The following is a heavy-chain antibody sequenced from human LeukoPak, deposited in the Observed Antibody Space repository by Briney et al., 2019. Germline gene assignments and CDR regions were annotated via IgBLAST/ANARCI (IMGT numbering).Heavy chain of an antibody. V-gene: IGHV1-2*02. CDR2: INPNSGGT. CDR3: ARVKAVAGTFDY. J-gene: IGHJ4*02. D-gene: IGHD6-19*01. CDR1: GCTFTGYY. Sequence: ASVKVSCKASGCTFTGYYMHWVRQAPGQGLEWMGWINPNSGGTNYAQKFQGRVTMTRDTSISTAYMELSRLRSDDTAVYYCARVKAVAGTFDYWGQGTLVTVSS.